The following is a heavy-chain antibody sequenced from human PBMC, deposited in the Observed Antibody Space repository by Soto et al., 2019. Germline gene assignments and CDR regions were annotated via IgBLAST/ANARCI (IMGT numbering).Heavy chain of an antibody. CDR3: ERHGPLYGDYELDAFDI. CDR2: IYYSGST. J-gene: IGHJ3*02. V-gene: IGHV4-39*01. Sequence: SETLSLTCTVSGGSISSSSYYWGWIRQPPGKGLEWIGSIYYSGSTYYNPSLKSRVTISVDTSKNQFSLKLSSVTAADTAVYYCERHGPLYGDYELDAFDIWGQGPMVT. D-gene: IGHD4-17*01. CDR1: GGSISSSSYY.